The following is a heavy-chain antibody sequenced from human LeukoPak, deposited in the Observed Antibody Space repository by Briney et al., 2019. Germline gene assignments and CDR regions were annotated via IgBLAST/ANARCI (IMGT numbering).Heavy chain of an antibody. Sequence: PGRSLRLSCAASGFTFDDYATHWVRQAPGKGLEWVSGISWNSGSIGYADSVKGRFTISRDNAKNSLYLQMNSLRAEDTALYYCAKDATISTYYYYMDVWGKGTTVTVSS. CDR1: GFTFDDYA. V-gene: IGHV3-9*01. J-gene: IGHJ6*03. CDR2: ISWNSGSI. D-gene: IGHD5-12*01. CDR3: AKDATISTYYYYMDV.